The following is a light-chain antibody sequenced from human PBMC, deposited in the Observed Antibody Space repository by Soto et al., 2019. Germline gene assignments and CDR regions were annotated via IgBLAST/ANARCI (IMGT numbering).Light chain of an antibody. CDR2: AAS. CDR1: QGISSY. J-gene: IGKJ1*01. CDR3: QQLHSYPPST. V-gene: IGKV1-9*01. Sequence: DIQLTQSPSFLSASVGDRVTITCRASQGISSYLAWYQQKPGKAPKLLIYAASTLQSGLPSRFSGSGSGTEFALTVSSLQPEDFATYYRQQLHSYPPSTFGHGTKVEIK.